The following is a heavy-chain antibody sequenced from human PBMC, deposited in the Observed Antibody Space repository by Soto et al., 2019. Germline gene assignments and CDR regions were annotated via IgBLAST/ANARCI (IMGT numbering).Heavy chain of an antibody. Sequence: SETLSLTCAVYGGSFSVYYWSWIRQPPGKGLEWIGEINHSGSTNYNPPLKSRVTISVDTSKNQFSLKLSSVTAADTAVYYCATHMVRGVMPYWGQGTLVTVSS. CDR1: GGSFSVYY. J-gene: IGHJ4*02. D-gene: IGHD3-10*01. V-gene: IGHV4-34*01. CDR2: INHSGST. CDR3: ATHMVRGVMPY.